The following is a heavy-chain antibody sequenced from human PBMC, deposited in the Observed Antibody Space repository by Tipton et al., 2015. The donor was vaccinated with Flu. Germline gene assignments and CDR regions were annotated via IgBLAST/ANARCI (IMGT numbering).Heavy chain of an antibody. CDR1: GGSFSGYY. Sequence: TLSLTCAVYGGSFSGYYWSWIRQPPGKGLEWIGEINHSGSTNYNPSLKSRVTISVDTSKNRFSLKLSSVTAADTAVYYCARGYLDRIAAAPILIYYYYYGMDVWGQGTTVTVSS. CDR2: INHSGST. CDR3: ARGYLDRIAAAPILIYYYYYGMDV. V-gene: IGHV4-34*01. J-gene: IGHJ6*02. D-gene: IGHD6-13*01.